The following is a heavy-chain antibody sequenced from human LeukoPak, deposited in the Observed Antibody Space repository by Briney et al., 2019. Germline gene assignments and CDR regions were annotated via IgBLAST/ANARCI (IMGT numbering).Heavy chain of an antibody. D-gene: IGHD3-22*01. CDR3: AREGTYYDSSGYYVS. CDR1: GFTFSSFA. CDR2: ISGSGGRT. Sequence: PGGSLRLSCTASGFTFSSFAMTWVRQAPGKGLEWVSVISGSGGRTYYAVSVKCRFTPSKDNSNNTLSLEMSSLRAEDTAVYYCAREGTYYDSSGYYVSWGQGTLVTVSS. J-gene: IGHJ5*02. V-gene: IGHV3-23*01.